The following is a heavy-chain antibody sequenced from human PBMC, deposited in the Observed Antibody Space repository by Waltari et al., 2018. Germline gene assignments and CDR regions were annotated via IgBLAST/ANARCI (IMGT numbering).Heavy chain of an antibody. Sequence: QLQLQESGPGLVKPSETLSLTCTVSCGSSTSSLDYCGWIRQPPGKRFEWIGIINYSGTTYYNPALRSQVTMSVEMSKNQFSLKLTSVTAADTAVYYCARFTQVAGSSLLDYWGQGTLVTVSS. V-gene: IGHV4-39*01. CDR3: ARFTQVAGSSLLDY. J-gene: IGHJ4*02. CDR1: CGSSTSSLDY. CDR2: INYSGTT. D-gene: IGHD6-19*01.